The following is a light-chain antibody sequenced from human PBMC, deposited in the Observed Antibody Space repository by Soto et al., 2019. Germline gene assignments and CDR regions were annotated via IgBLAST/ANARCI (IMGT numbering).Light chain of an antibody. V-gene: IGLV2-14*01. CDR3: SSYTSSSTPYV. CDR2: EVT. CDR1: SSDVGGYNY. J-gene: IGLJ1*01. Sequence: QSVLAQPASVSGSPGQSITISCTGTSSDVGGYNYVSWYQQHPGKAPKLMIYEVTNRPSGVSNRFSGFKSGNTASLTISGLQAEDEADYYCSSYTSSSTPYVFGTGTKGTVL.